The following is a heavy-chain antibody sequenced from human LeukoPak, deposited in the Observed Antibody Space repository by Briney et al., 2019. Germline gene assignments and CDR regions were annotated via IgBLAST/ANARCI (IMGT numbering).Heavy chain of an antibody. D-gene: IGHD3-3*01. Sequence: GASVKVSCKASGYSFTSNYIHWVRQAPGQGLGWMGWISAYNGNTNYAQKLQGRVTMTTDTSTSTAYMELRSLRSDDTAVYYCARGGGDFWSGYYPYYYYGMDVWGQGTTVTVSS. CDR1: GYSFTSNY. V-gene: IGHV1-18*04. J-gene: IGHJ6*02. CDR2: ISAYNGNT. CDR3: ARGGGDFWSGYYPYYYYGMDV.